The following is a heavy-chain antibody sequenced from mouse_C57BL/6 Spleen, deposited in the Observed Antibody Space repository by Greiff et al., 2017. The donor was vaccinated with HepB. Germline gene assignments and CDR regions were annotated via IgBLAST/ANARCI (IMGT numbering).Heavy chain of an antibody. CDR1: GYTFTSYW. Sequence: QVQLQQPGAELVRPGPSVKLSCKASGYTFTSYWMHWVKQRPGQGLEWIGVIDPSDSYTNYNQKFKGKATLTVDTSSSTAYMQLSSLTSEDSAVYYCAREGGYFDVWGTGTTVTVSS. CDR3: AREGGYFDV. J-gene: IGHJ1*03. CDR2: IDPSDSYT. V-gene: IGHV1-59*01.